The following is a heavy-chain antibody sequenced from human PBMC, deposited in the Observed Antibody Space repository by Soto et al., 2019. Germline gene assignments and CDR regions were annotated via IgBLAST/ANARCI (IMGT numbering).Heavy chain of an antibody. D-gene: IGHD5-18*01. V-gene: IGHV3-30*18. CDR2: ISYDGSNK. CDR1: GFTFSSYG. J-gene: IGHJ4*02. CDR3: AKGEVEMDTNPHSGYDY. Sequence: QVQLVESGGGVVQPGRSLRLSCAASGFTFSSYGMHWVRQAPGKGLEWVAVISYDGSNKYYADSVKGRFTISRDNSKNTLYLQMNGLRAEVTAVYYCAKGEVEMDTNPHSGYDYWGQGTLVTVSS.